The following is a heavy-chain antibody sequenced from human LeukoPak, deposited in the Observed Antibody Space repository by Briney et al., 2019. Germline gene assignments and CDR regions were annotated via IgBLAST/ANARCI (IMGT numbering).Heavy chain of an antibody. CDR1: GGSISSSSYY. D-gene: IGHD3-10*01. CDR3: ARHLGSSGSYPFDY. Sequence: SETLSLTCTVSGGSISSSSYYWGWIRQPPGKGLGWIGSIYYSGSTYYNSSLKSRVTMSVDMSKNQFSLILTSVTAADTAVYYCARHLGSSGSYPFDYWGQGTLVTVSS. V-gene: IGHV4-39*01. J-gene: IGHJ4*02. CDR2: IYYSGST.